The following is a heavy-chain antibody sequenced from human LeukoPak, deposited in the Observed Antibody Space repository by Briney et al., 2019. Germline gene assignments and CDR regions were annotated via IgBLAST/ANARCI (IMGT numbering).Heavy chain of an antibody. J-gene: IGHJ4*02. CDR3: ARGRGYSYGTPFDY. CDR2: IIPILGTA. D-gene: IGHD5-18*01. CDR1: GGTFSSYA. V-gene: IGHV1-69*13. Sequence: SVKVSCKASGGTFSSYAISWVRQAPGQGLEWMGGIIPILGTANYAQKFQGRVTITADESTSTAYMELSSLRSEDTAVYYCARGRGYSYGTPFDYWGQGTLVTVSS.